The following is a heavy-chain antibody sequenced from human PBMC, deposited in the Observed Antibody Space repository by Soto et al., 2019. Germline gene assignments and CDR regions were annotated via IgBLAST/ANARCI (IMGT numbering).Heavy chain of an antibody. CDR1: GGSFSGYY. J-gene: IGHJ6*03. V-gene: IGHV4-34*01. D-gene: IGHD3-3*01. CDR3: ARIFGVVICRYYYYYMDV. Sequence: PSETLSLTCAVYGGSFSGYYWSWIRQPPGKGLEWIGGINHSGSTNYNPSLKSRVTISVDTSKNQFSLKLSSVTAADTAVYYCARIFGVVICRYYYYYMDVWGKGTTVTVSS. CDR2: INHSGST.